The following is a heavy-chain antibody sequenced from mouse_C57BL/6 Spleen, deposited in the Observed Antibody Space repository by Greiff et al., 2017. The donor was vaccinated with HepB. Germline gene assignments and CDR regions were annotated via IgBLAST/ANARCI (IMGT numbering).Heavy chain of an antibody. J-gene: IGHJ4*01. Sequence: VQLQQSGAELVRPRASVTLSCKASGYTFPDYEMHWVKQTPVHGLEWIGAIDPETGGTAYNQKFKGKAILTADKSSSPAYMELRSLTSEDSAVYDGTREGEAMDYWGQGTSVTVAA. CDR3: TREGEAMDY. CDR1: GYTFPDYE. V-gene: IGHV1-15*01. CDR2: IDPETGGT.